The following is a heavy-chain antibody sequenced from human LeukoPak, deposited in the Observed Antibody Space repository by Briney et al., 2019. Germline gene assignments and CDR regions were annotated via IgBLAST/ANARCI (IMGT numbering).Heavy chain of an antibody. D-gene: IGHD3-22*01. CDR1: GYTFTGYY. J-gene: IGHJ4*02. CDR2: INPNSGGT. CDR3: ARDDLGTYYYDSSGYYYVD. V-gene: IGHV1-2*06. Sequence: ASVTVSCKASGYTFTGYYMHWVRQAPGQGLEWMGRINPNSGGTNYAQKFQGRVTMTRDTSISTAYMELSRLRSDDTAVYYCARDDLGTYYYDSSGYYYVDWGQGTLVTVSS.